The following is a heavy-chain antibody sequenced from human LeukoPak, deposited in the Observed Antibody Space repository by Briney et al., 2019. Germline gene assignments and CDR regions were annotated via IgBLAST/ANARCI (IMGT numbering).Heavy chain of an antibody. D-gene: IGHD5-24*01. V-gene: IGHV3-53*01. CDR2: FYVGGAT. J-gene: IGHJ4*02. CDR3: ARGDGYNFFDY. Sequence: PGGSLRLSRAVSGFSVTNNYMSWVRQAPGKGLEWVSVFYVGGATYCADSVKGRFTISRDNSENTLYLQMKSLRAEDTAVYYCARGDGYNFFDYWGQGTLATVSS. CDR1: GFSVTNNY.